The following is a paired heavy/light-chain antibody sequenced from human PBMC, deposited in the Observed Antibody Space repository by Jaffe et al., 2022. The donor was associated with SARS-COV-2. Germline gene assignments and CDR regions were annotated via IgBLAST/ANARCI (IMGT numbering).Heavy chain of an antibody. CDR1: GDSVSSNSAA. J-gene: IGHJ2*01. Sequence: QVQLQQSGPGLVKPSQTLSLTCAISGDSVSSNSAAWNWIRQSPSRGLEWLGRTYFRSKWYNDYAESVKSRITINPDTSKNEFSLQLNSVSAEDTAVYYCARELPSGIYRWFFDLWGRGTLVTVSS. V-gene: IGHV6-1*01. D-gene: IGHD1-26*01. CDR3: ARELPSGIYRWFFDL. CDR2: TYFRSKWYN.
Light chain of an antibody. CDR2: KAS. V-gene: IGKV1-5*03. J-gene: IGKJ1*01. CDR1: QSIGFW. Sequence: DIQMTQSPSTLSASVGDRVTITCRASQSIGFWLAWYQQKPGKAPRVLIYKASTLERGVPSRFSGSGSGTEFTLTIDSLQPDDFATYYCQQYDSYWTFGQGTKVE. CDR3: QQYDSYWT.